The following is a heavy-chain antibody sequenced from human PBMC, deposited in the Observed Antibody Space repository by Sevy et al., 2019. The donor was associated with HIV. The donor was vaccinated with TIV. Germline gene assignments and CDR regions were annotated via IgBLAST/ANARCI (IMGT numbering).Heavy chain of an antibody. J-gene: IGHJ6*02. CDR1: GFTFSNYA. CDR2: ISGSGGST. CDR3: AKGMTDLYYYYGMDV. Sequence: GGSLRLSCAASGFTFSNYAMSWVRQAPGKGLEWVSSISGSGGSTYYADSVKGRFTISSDSSKNTLYLQMNSLRAEDTAVYYCAKGMTDLYYYYGMDVWGQGTTVTVSS. V-gene: IGHV3-23*01.